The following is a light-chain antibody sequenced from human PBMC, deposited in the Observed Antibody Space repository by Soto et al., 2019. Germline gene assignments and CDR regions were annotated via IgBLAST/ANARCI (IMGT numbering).Light chain of an antibody. CDR1: QSISSY. Sequence: DIQMTQSPSSLSASVGDRVTITCRASQSISSYLNWYQQKPGKAPKLLIYAASSLQSGVPSRFSGSGSGTDFTLTISSLQPEDFATYYCQQSYSTQGSQLTFGQGTKVEIK. CDR3: QQSYSTQGSQLT. J-gene: IGKJ1*01. V-gene: IGKV1-39*01. CDR2: AAS.